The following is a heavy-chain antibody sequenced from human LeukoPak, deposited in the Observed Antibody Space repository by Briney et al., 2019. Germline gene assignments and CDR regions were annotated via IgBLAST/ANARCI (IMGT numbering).Heavy chain of an antibody. CDR1: GYSFTNYA. D-gene: IGHD4-17*01. Sequence: ASVKVSCKASGYSFTNYAMNWVRQAPGQGLEWMGWINTNTGNPTYVQGFTGRFVFSLDTSVSTAYLQISSLKAEDTAVYYCARVATTVTTGVDYWGQGTLITVSS. J-gene: IGHJ4*02. CDR2: INTNTGNP. V-gene: IGHV7-4-1*02. CDR3: ARVATTVTTGVDY.